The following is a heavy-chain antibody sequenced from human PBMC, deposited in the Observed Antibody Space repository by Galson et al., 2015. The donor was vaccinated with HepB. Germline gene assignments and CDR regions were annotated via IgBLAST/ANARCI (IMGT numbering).Heavy chain of an antibody. CDR1: GGSISSSSYY. CDR3: VRLGAAGPDNWFDP. D-gene: IGHD6-13*01. J-gene: IGHJ5*02. V-gene: IGHV4-39*01. Sequence: SETLSLTCTVSGGSISSSSYYWGWIRQPPGKGLEWIGSIYYSGSTYYNPSLKSRVTISVDTSKNQFSLKLSSVTAADTAVYYCVRLGAAGPDNWFDPWGQGTLVTVSS. CDR2: IYYSGST.